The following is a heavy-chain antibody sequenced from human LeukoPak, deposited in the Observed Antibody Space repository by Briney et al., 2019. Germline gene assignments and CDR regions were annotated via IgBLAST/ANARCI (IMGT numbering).Heavy chain of an antibody. CDR3: ARGSSGGSPTVY. V-gene: IGHV1-2*02. D-gene: IGHD2-15*01. CDR1: GYTSAGYY. Sequence: ASVKVSCKASGYTSAGYYMHWVRQAPGQGLEWMGWINPNSGGTNYAQKFQGRVTMTRDKSISQAYMELSRLRSDDTAVYYCARGSSGGSPTVYWGQGTLVTVSS. J-gene: IGHJ4*02. CDR2: INPNSGGT.